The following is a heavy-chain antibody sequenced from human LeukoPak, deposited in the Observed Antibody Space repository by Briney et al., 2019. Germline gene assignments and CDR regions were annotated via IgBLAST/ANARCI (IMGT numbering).Heavy chain of an antibody. V-gene: IGHV1-2*02. CDR1: GYTFTGYY. CDR3: ARDRRWSGSYYYDY. J-gene: IGHJ4*02. Sequence: ASVKVSCKASGYTFTGYYLHWVRQAPGQGREWMGWINRNSGGTNYAQKFQGRVTMTRDTSISTAYMELRRLRSDDSAGYYCARDRRWSGSYYYDYWGQGTLVTVSS. D-gene: IGHD1-26*01. CDR2: INRNSGGT.